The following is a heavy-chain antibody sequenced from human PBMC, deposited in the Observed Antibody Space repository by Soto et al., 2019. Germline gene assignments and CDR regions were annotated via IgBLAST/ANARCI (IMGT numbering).Heavy chain of an antibody. CDR2: IPYDGSNK. CDR3: AREGAYSSSSSDYYYGMDV. J-gene: IGHJ6*02. D-gene: IGHD6-6*01. CDR1: GFTFSSYA. Sequence: GSLRLSCEASGFTFSSYAMHWVRQAPGKGLEWVAVIPYDGSNKYYADSVKGRFTISRDNSKNTLYLQMNSLRAEDTAVYYCAREGAYSSSSSDYYYGMDVWGQGTTVTVSS. V-gene: IGHV3-30-3*01.